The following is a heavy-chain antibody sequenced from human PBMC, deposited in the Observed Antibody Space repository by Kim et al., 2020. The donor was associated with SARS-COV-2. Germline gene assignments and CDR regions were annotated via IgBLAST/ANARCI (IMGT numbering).Heavy chain of an antibody. J-gene: IGHJ6*02. CDR2: IYYSGST. CDR1: GGSISSSSYY. Sequence: SETLSLTCTVSGGSISSSSYYWGWIRQPPGKGLEWIGSIYYSGSTYYNPSLKSRVTISVDTSKNQFSLKLSSVTAADTAVYYCARGEGSGYDFWGYYYGMDVWGQGTTVTVSS. V-gene: IGHV4-39*07. D-gene: IGHD5-12*01. CDR3: ARGEGSGYDFWGYYYGMDV.